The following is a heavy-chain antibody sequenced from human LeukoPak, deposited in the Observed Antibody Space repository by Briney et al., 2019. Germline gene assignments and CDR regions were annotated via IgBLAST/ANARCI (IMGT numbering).Heavy chain of an antibody. D-gene: IGHD3-9*01. J-gene: IGHJ4*02. CDR2: IRSKAYGGTT. Sequence: GGSLRLSCAASGFTVSSNYMSWVRQAPGKGLEWVGFIRSKAYGGTTEYAASVKGRFTISRDDSKSIAYLQMNSLKTEDTAVYYCTRAAREDYDILTGYFYHYWGQGTLVTVSS. V-gene: IGHV3-49*04. CDR3: TRAAREDYDILTGYFYHY. CDR1: GFTVSSNY.